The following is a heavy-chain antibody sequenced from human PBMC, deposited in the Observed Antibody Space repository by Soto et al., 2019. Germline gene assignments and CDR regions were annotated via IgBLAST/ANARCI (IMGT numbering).Heavy chain of an antibody. Sequence: SVKVSCKASGFTFTSSAMQWVRQARGQRLEWIGWIVVGSGNTNYAQKFQERVTITRDMSTSTAYMELSSLRSEDTAVYYCARLGYCSGGSCYSSAYMDVWGKGTTVTVSS. V-gene: IGHV1-58*02. J-gene: IGHJ6*03. D-gene: IGHD2-15*01. CDR1: GFTFTSSA. CDR3: ARLGYCSGGSCYSSAYMDV. CDR2: IVVGSGNT.